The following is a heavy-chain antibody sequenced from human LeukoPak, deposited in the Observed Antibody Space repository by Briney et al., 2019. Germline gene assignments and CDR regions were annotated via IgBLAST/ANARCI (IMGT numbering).Heavy chain of an antibody. Sequence: ASVKVSCKASGYTFTGYYMHWVRQAPGQGLEWMGWINPNSGGINYAQKFQGRVTMTRDTSISTAYMELRRLRSDDTAVYYCAREGRVDSAVVLFDYWGQGTLVTVSS. CDR2: INPNSGGI. J-gene: IGHJ4*02. V-gene: IGHV1-2*02. CDR1: GYTFTGYY. CDR3: AREGRVDSAVVLFDY. D-gene: IGHD5-18*01.